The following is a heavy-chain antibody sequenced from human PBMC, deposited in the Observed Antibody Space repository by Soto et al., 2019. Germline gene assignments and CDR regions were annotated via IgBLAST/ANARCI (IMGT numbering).Heavy chain of an antibody. CDR3: VRDQLILPADDFYYGVDV. CDR1: GFSFNMYW. J-gene: IGHJ6*02. Sequence: EVQLVESGGGSVQPGESLRLSCVASGFSFNMYWMSWIRQAPGKGLEWVARIKQDGGEKYYVDSVKGRFTVSRDNAKNSLQLQLHSVSADDAGIYYCVRDQLILPADDFYYGVDVWGQGTTVTVSS. V-gene: IGHV3-7*03. CDR2: IKQDGGEK.